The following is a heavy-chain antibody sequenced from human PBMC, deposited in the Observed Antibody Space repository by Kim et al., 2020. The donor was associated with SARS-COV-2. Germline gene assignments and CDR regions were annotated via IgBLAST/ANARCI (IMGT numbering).Heavy chain of an antibody. D-gene: IGHD2-2*01. CDR1: GGTFSSYA. CDR3: ARSWWGYCSSTSCRYY. V-gene: IGHV1-69*13. J-gene: IGHJ6*01. Sequence: SVKVSCKASGGTFSSYAISWVRPATGQGPEWMGSFIPFFGTANYAKKFQGRVTITADESTNTAYMELSSLRSEDTAGYYCARSWWGYCSSTSCRYY. CDR2: FIPFFGTA.